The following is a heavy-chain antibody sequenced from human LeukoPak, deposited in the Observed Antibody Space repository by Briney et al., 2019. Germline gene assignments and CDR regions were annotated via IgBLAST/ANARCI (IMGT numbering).Heavy chain of an antibody. CDR3: ARNPRSLFGESHFDY. CDR2: VNPNSGGT. Sequence: ASVKVSCKASGHSFNAYYIHWVRQAPGQGLEWMGWVNPNSGGTNYAQKFQGRVTMTRDTSISTAYMELSRLRSDDTAVYYCARNPRSLFGESHFDYWGQGTLVTVSS. V-gene: IGHV1-2*02. D-gene: IGHD3-10*02. CDR1: GHSFNAYY. J-gene: IGHJ4*02.